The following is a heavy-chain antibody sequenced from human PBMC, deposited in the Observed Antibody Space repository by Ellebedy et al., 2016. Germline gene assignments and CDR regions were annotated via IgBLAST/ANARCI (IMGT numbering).Heavy chain of an antibody. CDR1: RVSITSYF. D-gene: IGHD1-26*01. Sequence: SETLSLTXTVSRVSITSYFWNWVRQTPGKGLEWIGFGHYIGSPTYNPSLGGRVTISVDTTENQISLKLTSVTAADTAVYFCARWGAMPGLFLEAFDIWGHGTMVTVSS. J-gene: IGHJ3*02. V-gene: IGHV4-59*01. CDR2: GHYIGSP. CDR3: ARWGAMPGLFLEAFDI.